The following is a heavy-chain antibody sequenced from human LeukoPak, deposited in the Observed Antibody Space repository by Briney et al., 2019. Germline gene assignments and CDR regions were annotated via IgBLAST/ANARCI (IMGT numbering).Heavy chain of an antibody. J-gene: IGHJ5*02. V-gene: IGHV3-7*01. Sequence: PGGSLRLSCAASGFTFSSYAMTWVRQAPGKGLEWVANINEDGSERNYVDSVKGRFTISRDNAKKSVYLQMNSLRGDDTAVYHCARDRPITVSGVVTLPWGQGTLVTVSS. CDR1: GFTFSSYA. CDR3: ARDRPITVSGVVTLP. CDR2: INEDGSER. D-gene: IGHD3-3*01.